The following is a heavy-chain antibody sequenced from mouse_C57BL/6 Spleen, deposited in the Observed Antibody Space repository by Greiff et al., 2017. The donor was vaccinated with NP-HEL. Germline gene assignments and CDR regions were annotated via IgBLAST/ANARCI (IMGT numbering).Heavy chain of an antibody. V-gene: IGHV1-78*01. CDR2: IYPRDGST. CDR3: ARGGDDYDAPFDW. J-gene: IGHJ2*01. D-gene: IGHD2-4*01. CDR1: GYTFTDHT. Sequence: VQLQESDAELVKPGASVKISCKVSGYTFTDHTIHWMKQRPEQGLEWIGYIYPRDGSTKYNEKFKGKATLTADKSSSTAYMQLNSLTSEDSAVYFCARGGDDYDAPFDWWGQGTTLTVSS.